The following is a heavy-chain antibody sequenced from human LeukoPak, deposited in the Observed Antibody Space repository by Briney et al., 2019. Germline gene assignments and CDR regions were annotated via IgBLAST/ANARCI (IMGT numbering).Heavy chain of an antibody. D-gene: IGHD6-19*01. CDR3: AKEGTSGWYVDY. J-gene: IGHJ4*02. V-gene: IGHV3-9*01. CDR1: GFTFDDYA. CDR2: ISWNSGSI. Sequence: GGSLRLSCAASGFTFDDYAMHWVRQAPGKGLEWVSGISWNSGSIGYADSVTGRFTISRDNAKNSLYLQMNSLRAEDTALYYCAKEGTSGWYVDYWGQGTLVTVSS.